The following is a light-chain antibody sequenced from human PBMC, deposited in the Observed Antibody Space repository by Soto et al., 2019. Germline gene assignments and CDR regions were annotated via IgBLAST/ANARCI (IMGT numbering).Light chain of an antibody. CDR3: QQYNNWPPFT. V-gene: IGKV3D-15*01. CDR2: GAS. CDR1: QSVSSN. Sequence: EIVMTQSPATLSVSPGERATLSCRASQSVSSNLAWYQQKPGQAPRLLIYGASTRATGIPARFSGSGSGTESTLTISSLQSEDLAVYYCQQYNNWPPFTFGPGTKVDIK. J-gene: IGKJ3*01.